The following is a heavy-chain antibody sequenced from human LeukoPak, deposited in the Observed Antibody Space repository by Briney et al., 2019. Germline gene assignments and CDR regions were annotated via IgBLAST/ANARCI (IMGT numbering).Heavy chain of an antibody. Sequence: PGGSLRLSCAASGFILINAWMTWVRQAPGKGLEWVSRIKSNPDGGTTDYAAPVKGRFTISRDDSKNTLYLQMNSVKTEDTAVYYCTTVHDVVVESATIYFPHWGQGTLVTVSS. D-gene: IGHD2-15*01. CDR2: IKSNPDGGTT. J-gene: IGHJ1*01. CDR1: GFILINAW. V-gene: IGHV3-15*01. CDR3: TTVHDVVVESATIYFPH.